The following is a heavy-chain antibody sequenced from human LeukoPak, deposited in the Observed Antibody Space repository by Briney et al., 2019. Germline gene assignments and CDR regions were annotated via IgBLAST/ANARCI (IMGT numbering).Heavy chain of an antibody. Sequence: SGGSLRLSCAASGFTVSSNYMTWVRQAPGKGLEWVADIYSGGSTFYADSVKGSFTVSRDSSRNTLSLQMNNLRAEDTAVYYCARDKSGSYDYWGQGTLVTVSS. CDR3: ARDKSGSYDY. V-gene: IGHV3-66*01. CDR2: IYSGGST. D-gene: IGHD1-26*01. J-gene: IGHJ4*02. CDR1: GFTVSSNY.